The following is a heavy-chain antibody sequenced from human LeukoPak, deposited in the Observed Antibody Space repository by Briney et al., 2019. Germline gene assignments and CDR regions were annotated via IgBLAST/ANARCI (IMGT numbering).Heavy chain of an antibody. D-gene: IGHD3-22*01. CDR3: ARDRSPMHYYDTRDYHGAADY. Sequence: ASVKVSCKASGYTFTNYGINWVRQAPGQGLEWMGWISGYNGYAKYAQRLQGRVTMTTDTSTSTTYMELRSLRSDDTAVYYCARDRSPMHYYDTRDYHGAADYWGQGTLVTVFS. V-gene: IGHV1-18*01. J-gene: IGHJ4*02. CDR1: GYTFTNYG. CDR2: ISGYNGYA.